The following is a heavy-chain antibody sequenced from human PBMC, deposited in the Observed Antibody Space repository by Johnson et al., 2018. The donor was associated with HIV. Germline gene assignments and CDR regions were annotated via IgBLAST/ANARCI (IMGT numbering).Heavy chain of an antibody. CDR2: ISYDGSNK. V-gene: IGHV3-30-3*02. D-gene: IGHD1-7*01. CDR1: GFTFSSYA. J-gene: IGHJ3*02. CDR3: AKDEEGELELPDAFDI. Sequence: QMLLVESGGGVVQPGGSLRLSCAASGFTFSSYAMHWVRQAPGKGLEWVAVISYDGSNKYYADSVKGRFTISRDNSKNTLYLQMNSLRAEDTAVYYCAKDEEGELELPDAFDIWGQGTMVTVSS.